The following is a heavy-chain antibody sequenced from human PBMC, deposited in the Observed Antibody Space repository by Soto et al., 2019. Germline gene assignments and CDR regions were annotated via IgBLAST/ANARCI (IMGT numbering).Heavy chain of an antibody. CDR3: ARVPSP. CDR1: GGSISSGGYS. Sequence: QLQLQESGSGLVKPSQTLSLTCAVSGGSISSGGYSWSCIRQPPGKGLEWIGYIYHSGSTNCNPSLKHRVTTAVDRSKNQSSLELSSVTAAHTAVYYCARVPSPWGQGTLVTVSS. J-gene: IGHJ5*02. V-gene: IGHV4-30-2*01. CDR2: IYHSGST.